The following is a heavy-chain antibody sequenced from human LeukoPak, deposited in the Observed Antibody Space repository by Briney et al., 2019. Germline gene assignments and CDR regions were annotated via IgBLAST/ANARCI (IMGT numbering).Heavy chain of an antibody. Sequence: GGPLRLSCAASGFTFSRYWMTWVRQAPGKGLEWVANIKQDGSEKYYVDSVKGRFTISRDNAKNSLYLQMNSLRAEDTAVYYCAKSGLNRFDYWGQGTLVTVSS. CDR2: IKQDGSEK. V-gene: IGHV3-7*03. CDR3: AKSGLNRFDY. CDR1: GFTFSRYW. D-gene: IGHD2-15*01. J-gene: IGHJ4*02.